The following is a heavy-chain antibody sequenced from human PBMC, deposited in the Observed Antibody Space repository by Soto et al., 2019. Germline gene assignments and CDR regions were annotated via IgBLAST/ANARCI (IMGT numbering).Heavy chain of an antibody. CDR2: MNPNSGNT. Sequence: QVQLVQSGAEVKKPGASVKVSCKASGYTFTSYDINWVRQATGQGLEWMGWMNPNSGNTGYAQKFQGRVTMTRNNSISTAYMELSSLRSEDTAVYYCARYRSKAKEWWWQRHYYYYGMDVWGQGTTVTVSS. D-gene: IGHD2-15*01. CDR3: ARYRSKAKEWWWQRHYYYYGMDV. CDR1: GYTFTSYD. J-gene: IGHJ6*02. V-gene: IGHV1-8*01.